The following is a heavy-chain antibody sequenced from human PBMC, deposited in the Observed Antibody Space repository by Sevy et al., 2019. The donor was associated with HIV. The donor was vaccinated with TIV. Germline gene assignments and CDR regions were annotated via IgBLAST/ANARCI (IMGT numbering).Heavy chain of an antibody. CDR2: ISTSSNNI. CDR3: ARTFSFSWYDY. Sequence: GGSLRLSCVASEFTFNIHNMSWVGQAPGKGLEWVSSISTSSNNIYYADSVEGRFTISRDNAKNSLYLQMNSLRAEDTAVYYCARTFSFSWYDYWGQGTLVTVSS. D-gene: IGHD6-13*01. CDR1: EFTFNIHN. V-gene: IGHV3-21*01. J-gene: IGHJ4*02.